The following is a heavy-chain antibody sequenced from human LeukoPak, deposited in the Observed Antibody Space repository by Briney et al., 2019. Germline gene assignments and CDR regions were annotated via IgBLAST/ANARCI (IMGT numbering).Heavy chain of an antibody. CDR2: ISSSSSYI. D-gene: IGHD1-26*01. J-gene: IGHJ4*02. CDR1: GFTFSSYS. CDR3: ARAPGSGSYYGPFDY. Sequence: GGSLRLSCAASGFTFSSYSMNWVRQAPGKGLEWASSISSSSSYIYYADSVKGRFTISRDNAKNSLYLQMNSLRAEDTAVYYCARAPGSGSYYGPFDYWGQGTLVTVSS. V-gene: IGHV3-21*01.